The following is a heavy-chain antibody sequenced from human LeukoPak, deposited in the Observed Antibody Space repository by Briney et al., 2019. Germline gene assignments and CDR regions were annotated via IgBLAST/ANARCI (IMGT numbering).Heavy chain of an antibody. Sequence: SETLSLTCTVSGDSFSSVTDYWAWIRQPPGKGLEWIASVDYSGGTYYNPSLESRVAISADMSKNQFSLKLTSVTGANTAVYYCARDLIVGAADAFDIWGQGTMVTVSS. D-gene: IGHD1-26*01. CDR1: GDSFSSVTDY. CDR2: VDYSGGT. J-gene: IGHJ3*02. CDR3: ARDLIVGAADAFDI. V-gene: IGHV4-39*07.